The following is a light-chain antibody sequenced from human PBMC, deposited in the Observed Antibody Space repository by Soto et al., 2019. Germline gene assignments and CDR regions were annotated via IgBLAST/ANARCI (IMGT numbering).Light chain of an antibody. J-gene: IGKJ5*01. CDR1: QSISSW. CDR3: QQYENLPT. CDR2: DAS. V-gene: IGKV1-33*01. Sequence: GDRVTITCRASQSISSWLAWYQQKPGRAPELLIYDASNLEAGVPSMLRGSGSGTDFTFTISRLQPEDIATYYCQQYENLPTFGQGTRLEI.